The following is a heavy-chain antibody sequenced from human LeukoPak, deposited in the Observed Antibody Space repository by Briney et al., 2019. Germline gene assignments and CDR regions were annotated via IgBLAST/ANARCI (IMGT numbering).Heavy chain of an antibody. CDR2: ISPDYGNT. J-gene: IGHJ2*01. D-gene: IGHD4-17*01. V-gene: IGHV1-18*01. CDR3: ARGGGDYFDL. CDR1: GYTFTSYT. Sequence: GASVKVSCKASGYTFTSYTISWVRQAPGQGLEWMGWISPDYGNTNYAQNLQGRVTMTTDTSTTTAYMELRSLRSDDTAVYYCARGGGDYFDLWGRGTLVTVSS.